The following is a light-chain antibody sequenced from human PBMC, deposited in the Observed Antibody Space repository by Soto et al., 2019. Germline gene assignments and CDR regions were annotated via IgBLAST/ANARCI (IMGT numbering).Light chain of an antibody. V-gene: IGKV1-39*01. CDR1: QSISSY. J-gene: IGKJ5*01. CDR3: QQSHSTPIT. Sequence: DIQMTQSPSSLSASVGDRVTITCRTSQSISSYLSWYQQKPGEAPKLLIFAASSLEGGVPSRFSGSGSETDFTLTISSLQPEDFATYYCQQSHSTPITFGQGTRLEIK. CDR2: AAS.